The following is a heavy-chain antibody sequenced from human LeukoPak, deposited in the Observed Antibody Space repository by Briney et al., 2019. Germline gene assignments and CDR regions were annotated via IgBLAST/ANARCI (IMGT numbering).Heavy chain of an antibody. CDR1: GGTFSIYA. CDR3: ASAGESYYYGMDV. D-gene: IGHD3-10*01. CDR2: IIPIFGTA. Sequence: SVTVSCKASGGTFSIYAISWVRQAPGQGLEWMGGIIPIFGTANYAQKFQGRVTITADESTSTAYMELSSLRSEDTAVYYCASAGESYYYGMDVWGQGTTVTVSS. J-gene: IGHJ6*02. V-gene: IGHV1-69*13.